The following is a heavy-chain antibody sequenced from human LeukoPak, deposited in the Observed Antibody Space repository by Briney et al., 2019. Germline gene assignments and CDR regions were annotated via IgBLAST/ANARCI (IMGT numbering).Heavy chain of an antibody. CDR1: GFTFSSYA. Sequence: GGSLRLSCAASGFTFSSYAMSWVRQAPGKGLEWVSAIGGSGGSTYYADSVKGRFTISRDNSKNTLYLQMNSLRAEDTAVYYCAKDQFGGRYNWFDPWGQGTLVTVSS. V-gene: IGHV3-23*01. D-gene: IGHD3-3*01. CDR2: IGGSGGST. J-gene: IGHJ5*02. CDR3: AKDQFGGRYNWFDP.